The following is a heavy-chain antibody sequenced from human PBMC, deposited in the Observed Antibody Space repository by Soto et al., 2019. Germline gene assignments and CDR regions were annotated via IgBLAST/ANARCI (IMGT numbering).Heavy chain of an antibody. CDR1: GFTFNSYG. Sequence: QVQLVESGGGVVQPGRSLRLSCEASGFTFNSYGIQWVRQAPGKGLEWVAVISFDGNNKRHAESVKGRFTISRDNSKNRLYLHMNGLVPEDTAMYYCASYNASYCSTTSCPVDYWGQGTLVSVSS. J-gene: IGHJ4*02. CDR3: ASYNASYCSTTSCPVDY. V-gene: IGHV3-30*13. CDR2: ISFDGNNK. D-gene: IGHD2-2*01.